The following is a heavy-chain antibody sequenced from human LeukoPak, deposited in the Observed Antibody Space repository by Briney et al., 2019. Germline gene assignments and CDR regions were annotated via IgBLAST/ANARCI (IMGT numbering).Heavy chain of an antibody. CDR1: GGTFSSYA. CDR3: ARDHGYSSSLLIDAFDI. J-gene: IGHJ3*02. CDR2: IIPILGIA. D-gene: IGHD6-13*01. Sequence: GSSVKVSCKASGGTFSSYAISWVRQAPGQGLEWMGRIIPILGIANYAQKFQGRVTITADKSTSTAYMELSSLRSEDTAVYYCARDHGYSSSLLIDAFDIWGQGTMVTVSS. V-gene: IGHV1-69*04.